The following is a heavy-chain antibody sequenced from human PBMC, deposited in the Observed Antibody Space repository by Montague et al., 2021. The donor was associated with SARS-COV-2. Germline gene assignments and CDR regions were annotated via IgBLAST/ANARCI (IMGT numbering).Heavy chain of an antibody. D-gene: IGHD5-18*01. CDR3: ARGSYGPDASDI. V-gene: IGHV4-59*01. Sequence: SETLSLTCTVSGGSISSYYWSWIRQPPGKGLEWIGHIYYSGGTNYNPSRKSRVTISLDTSKNQFSLKLNSVTAADTAVYYCARGSYGPDASDIWGQGTMVTVSS. J-gene: IGHJ3*02. CDR1: GGSISSYY. CDR2: IYYSGGT.